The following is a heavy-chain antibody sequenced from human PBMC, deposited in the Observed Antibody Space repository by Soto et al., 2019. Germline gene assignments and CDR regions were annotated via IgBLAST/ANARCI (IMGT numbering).Heavy chain of an antibody. CDR3: ARELVYYDFWSGSDGMDV. CDR1: GFTFRSFA. Sequence: QMQLVESGGGVVQPGRSLRLSCVGSGFTFRSFAMHWVRQAPGKGLEWVAVISYDERNKYYADSVRGRFTVSRDNSKNTLYLQMNSLTSEDTAVYYCARELVYYDFWSGSDGMDVWGQGTTVTVSS. CDR2: ISYDERNK. J-gene: IGHJ6*02. D-gene: IGHD3-3*01. V-gene: IGHV3-30*04.